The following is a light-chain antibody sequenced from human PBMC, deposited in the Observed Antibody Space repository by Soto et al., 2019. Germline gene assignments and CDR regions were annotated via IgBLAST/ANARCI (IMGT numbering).Light chain of an antibody. J-gene: IGLJ2*01. V-gene: IGLV2-8*01. Sequence: QSALTQPPSASGSPGQSVTISCTGSSSDVGGHNHVSWYQQHPGKAPKLMIYEVSKRPSGVPDRFSGSKSVNTASLTVSGLQAHDEADYYCSSYAGSMNLIFGGGTKLTVL. CDR2: EVS. CDR3: SSYAGSMNLI. CDR1: SSDVGGHNH.